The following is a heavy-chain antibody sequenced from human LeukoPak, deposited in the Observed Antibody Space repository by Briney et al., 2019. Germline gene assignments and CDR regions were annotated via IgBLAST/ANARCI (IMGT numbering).Heavy chain of an antibody. J-gene: IGHJ6*02. CDR2: INHSGST. CDR3: ARVMSATGYYYYYGMDV. V-gene: IGHV4-34*01. Sequence: PSETLSLTCAVYGGSFSGYYWSWIRQPPGKGLEWIGEINHSGSTNYNPSLKSRVTISVDTSKNQFSLKLSSVTAADTAVYYCARVMSATGYYYYYGMDVWGQGTTVNVSS. D-gene: IGHD2-15*01. CDR1: GGSFSGYY.